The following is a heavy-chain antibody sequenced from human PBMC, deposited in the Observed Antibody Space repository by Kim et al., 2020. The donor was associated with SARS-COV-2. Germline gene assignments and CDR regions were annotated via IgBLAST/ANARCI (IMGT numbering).Heavy chain of an antibody. J-gene: IGHJ4*02. V-gene: IGHV4-34*01. CDR3: AIRGRRLDHRSRFLEWSGLGY. CDR2: INHSGST. CDR1: GGSFSGYY. D-gene: IGHD3-3*01. Sequence: SETLSLTCAVYGGSFSGYYWSWIRQPPGKGLEWIGEINHSGSTNYNPSLKSRVTISVDTSKNQFSLKLSSVTAADTAVYYCAIRGRRLDHRSRFLEWSGLGYWGQGTLVTVSS.